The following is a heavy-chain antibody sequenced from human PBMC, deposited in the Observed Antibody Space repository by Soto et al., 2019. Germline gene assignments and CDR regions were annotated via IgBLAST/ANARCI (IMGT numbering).Heavy chain of an antibody. V-gene: IGHV4-38-2*01. D-gene: IGHD3-16*01. CDR1: GYSINSDFY. CDR2: IYHSGTT. Sequence: NPSENLYLTCLVSGYSINSDFYWGWIWEPPGKGLEWIGSIYHSGTTYSDPSLQSRLTISVDTSKTQFSLMLTSVTAADTAVYYCVRIGRGSTGFYSRLAPWAQGSLVTGSS. J-gene: IGHJ5*02. CDR3: VRIGRGSTGFYSRLAP.